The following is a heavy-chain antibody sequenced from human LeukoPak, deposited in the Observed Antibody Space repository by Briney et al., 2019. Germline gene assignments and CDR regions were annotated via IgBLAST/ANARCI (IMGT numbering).Heavy chain of an antibody. J-gene: IGHJ3*02. CDR1: GYTFTSYG. V-gene: IGHV1-18*01. CDR3: ARDRLELVSVVAFDI. CDR2: IGAYNGNT. D-gene: IGHD1-7*01. Sequence: ASVKVSCKASGYTFTSYGISWVRQAPGQGLEWMGWIGAYNGNTNYAQKLQGRVTMTTDTSTSTAYMELRSLRSDDTAVYYCARDRLELVSVVAFDIWGQGTMVTVSS.